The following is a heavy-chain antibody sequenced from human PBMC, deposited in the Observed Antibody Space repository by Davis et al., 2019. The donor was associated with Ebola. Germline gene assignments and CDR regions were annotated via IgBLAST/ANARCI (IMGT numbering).Heavy chain of an antibody. CDR3: AKDLEMATTVGYYGMDV. CDR2: IIPILGIA. CDR1: GYTFTGYY. V-gene: IGHV1-69*04. J-gene: IGHJ6*02. D-gene: IGHD5-24*01. Sequence: AASVKVSCKASGYTFTGYYMHWVRQAPGQGLEWMGRIIPILGIANYAQKFQGRVTITADKSTSTAYMELSSLRAEDTAVYYCAKDLEMATTVGYYGMDVWGQGTTVTVSS.